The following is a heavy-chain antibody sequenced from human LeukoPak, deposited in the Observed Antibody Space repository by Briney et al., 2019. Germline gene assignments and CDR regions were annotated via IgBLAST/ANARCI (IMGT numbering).Heavy chain of an antibody. V-gene: IGHV1-18*01. D-gene: IGHD6-19*01. CDR2: ISAYNGNT. J-gene: IGHJ1*01. Sequence: GASVKVSCKASGYTFTSYGVSWVRQAPGQGLEWMGWISAYNGNTNYAQKLQGRVTMTTDTSTSTAYKELRSLRSDDTAVYYCARDHSSGWYPAAKYFQHWGQGTLVTVSS. CDR1: GYTFTSYG. CDR3: ARDHSSGWYPAAKYFQH.